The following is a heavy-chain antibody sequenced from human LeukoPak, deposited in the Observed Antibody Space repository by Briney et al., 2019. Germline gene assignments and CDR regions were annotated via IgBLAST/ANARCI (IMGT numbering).Heavy chain of an antibody. V-gene: IGHV3-15*01. D-gene: IGHD2-2*01. CDR3: TTDPIVVVPAAPGLDYGMDV. J-gene: IGHJ6*04. CDR1: VLTFSNGW. Sequence: GGSLTLLCAASVLTFSNGWMRWVRRARGKALEWVGRIKCKTYGVTTDYAAPVKGRFTISRDDSNNTLYLLMNSLKTEDTAVYYCTTDPIVVVPAAPGLDYGMDVWGKGTTVAVSS. CDR2: IKCKTYGVTT.